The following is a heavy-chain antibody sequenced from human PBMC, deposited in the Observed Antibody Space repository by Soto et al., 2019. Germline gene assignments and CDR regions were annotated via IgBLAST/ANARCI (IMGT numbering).Heavy chain of an antibody. CDR2: INPNSGGT. D-gene: IGHD3-3*01. CDR3: ARENDFWSGLNY. V-gene: IGHV1-2*04. J-gene: IGHJ4*02. Sequence: ASVKVSCKASGYTFTGYYMHWVRQAPGQGLEWMGWINPNSGGTNYAQKFQGWFTMTRDTSISTAYMELSRLRSDDTAVYYCARENDFWSGLNYWGQGTLVTVSS. CDR1: GYTFTGYY.